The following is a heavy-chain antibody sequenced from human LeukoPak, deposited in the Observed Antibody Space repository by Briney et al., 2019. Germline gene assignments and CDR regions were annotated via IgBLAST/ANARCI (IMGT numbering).Heavy chain of an antibody. Sequence: GASVKVSCKASGYTFTSYGISWVRQAPGQGLEWMGWISAYNGNTNYAQKLQGRVTMTTDTSTSTAYMELRSLRSDDTAVYYCARGPYDILTGFLYYMDVWGKGTTATVSS. D-gene: IGHD3-9*01. CDR1: GYTFTSYG. J-gene: IGHJ6*03. V-gene: IGHV1-18*01. CDR2: ISAYNGNT. CDR3: ARGPYDILTGFLYYMDV.